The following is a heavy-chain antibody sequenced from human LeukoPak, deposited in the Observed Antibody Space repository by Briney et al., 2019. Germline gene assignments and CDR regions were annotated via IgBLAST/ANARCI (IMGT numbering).Heavy chain of an antibody. CDR3: ARGQLLSYAFDI. Sequence: SMKVSCKASGGTFSSYAISWVRQAPGQGLEWMGRIIPILGIANYAQKFQGRVTITADKSTSTAYMELSSLRSEDTAVYYCARGQLLSYAFDIWGQGTMVTVSS. CDR1: GGTFSSYA. D-gene: IGHD5-18*01. CDR2: IIPILGIA. J-gene: IGHJ3*02. V-gene: IGHV1-69*04.